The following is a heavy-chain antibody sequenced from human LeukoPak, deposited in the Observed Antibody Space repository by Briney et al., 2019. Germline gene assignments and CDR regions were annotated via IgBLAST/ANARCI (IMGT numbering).Heavy chain of an antibody. J-gene: IGHJ3*02. Sequence: GGSLRLSCAASGXTFSDYYMSWIRQAPGKGLEWVSYISSSSSYTNYADSVKGRFTISRDNAKNSLYLQMNSLRAEDTAVYYCAREGPAVLRYFDDAFDIWGQGTMVTVSS. CDR3: AREGPAVLRYFDDAFDI. V-gene: IGHV3-11*06. D-gene: IGHD3-9*01. CDR1: GXTFSDYY. CDR2: ISSSSSYT.